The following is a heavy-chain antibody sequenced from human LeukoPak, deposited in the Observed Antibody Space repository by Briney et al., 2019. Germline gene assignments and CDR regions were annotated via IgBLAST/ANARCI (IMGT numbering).Heavy chain of an antibody. CDR2: ISSSSSYI. CDR1: GFTFSSYS. D-gene: IGHD3-22*01. Sequence: PGGSLRLSCAASGFTFSSYSTNWVRQAPGKGLEWVSSISSSSSYIYYADSVKGRFTISRDNAKNSLYLQMNSLRAEDTAVYYCARGNYYDSSGSDWYFDLWGRGTLVTVSS. J-gene: IGHJ2*01. CDR3: ARGNYYDSSGSDWYFDL. V-gene: IGHV3-21*01.